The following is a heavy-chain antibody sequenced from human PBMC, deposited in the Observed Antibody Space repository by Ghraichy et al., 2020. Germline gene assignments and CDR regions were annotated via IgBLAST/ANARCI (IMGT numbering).Heavy chain of an antibody. CDR2: IIPILGIT. J-gene: IGHJ6*02. D-gene: IGHD4-17*01. CDR1: GGTFSSYG. CDR3: ASGGYGDYYYSYGMDV. Sequence: SVKVSCKASGGTFSSYGISWVRQAPGQGLEWMGRIIPILGITNYAQKFQGRVTITADKSTSTAYMELSSLRSEDTAFYYCASGGYGDYYYSYGMDVWGQGTTVTGSS. V-gene: IGHV1-69*04.